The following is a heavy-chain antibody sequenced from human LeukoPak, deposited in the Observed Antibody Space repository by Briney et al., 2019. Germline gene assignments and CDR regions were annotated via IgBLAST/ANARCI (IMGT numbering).Heavy chain of an antibody. Sequence: SETLSLTCTVSGGSISSGGYYWSWIRQHPGKGLEWIGYIYYSGSTYYNPSLKSRVTISVDTSKNQFSLKLSSVTAADTAVYYCALRIAARRPFGYWGQGTLVTVSS. CDR2: IYYSGST. D-gene: IGHD6-6*01. J-gene: IGHJ4*02. CDR3: ALRIAARRPFGY. V-gene: IGHV4-31*03. CDR1: GGSISSGGYY.